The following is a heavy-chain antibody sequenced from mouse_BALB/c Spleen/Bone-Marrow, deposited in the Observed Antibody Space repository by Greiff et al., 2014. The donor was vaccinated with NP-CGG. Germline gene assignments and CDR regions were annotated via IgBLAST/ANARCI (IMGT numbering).Heavy chain of an antibody. CDR3: ARGTLRGALDY. J-gene: IGHJ4*01. V-gene: IGHV3-2*02. CDR2: ISYSGST. Sequence: EVNLVESGPGLVKPSQSLSLTCTVTGYSITSDYAWNWIRQFPGNKLEWMGYISYSGSTIYNPSLKSRISLTRDTSRNQFFLQLNSVTTEDTATYYCARGTLRGALDYWGQGTSVTVSS. CDR1: GYSITSDYA. D-gene: IGHD2-14*01.